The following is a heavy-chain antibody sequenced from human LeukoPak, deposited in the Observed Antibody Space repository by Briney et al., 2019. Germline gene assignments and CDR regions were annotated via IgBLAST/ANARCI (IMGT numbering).Heavy chain of an antibody. CDR2: IVVGSGNT. CDR1: GFTFTSSA. Sequence: SVKVSCKASGFTFTSSAMQWVRQARGQRLEWIGWIVVGSGNTNYAQKFQERVTITRDMSTSTAYMELSSLRSEDTAVYYCAAANDARDYYGMDVWGQGTRSPSP. V-gene: IGHV1-58*02. CDR3: AAANDARDYYGMDV. J-gene: IGHJ6*02.